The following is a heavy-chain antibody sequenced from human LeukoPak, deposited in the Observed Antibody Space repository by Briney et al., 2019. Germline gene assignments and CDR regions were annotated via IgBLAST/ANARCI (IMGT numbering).Heavy chain of an antibody. CDR2: IYPGDSDT. CDR1: GDTFTNHW. D-gene: IGHD2-15*01. J-gene: IGHJ4*02. CDR3: ARQYCSGGSCYPNYFDY. V-gene: IGHV5-51*01. Sequence: GESLKISCKGSGDTFTNHWIGWVRQMPGKGLEWMGIIYPGDSDTKYSPSFQGHVTISVDKSISTAYLQWSSLKASDTAMYYCARQYCSGGSCYPNYFDYWGQGTLVTVSP.